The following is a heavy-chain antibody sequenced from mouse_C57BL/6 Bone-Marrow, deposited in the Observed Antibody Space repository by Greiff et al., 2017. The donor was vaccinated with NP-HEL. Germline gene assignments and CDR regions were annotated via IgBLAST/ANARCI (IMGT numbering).Heavy chain of an antibody. CDR3: ARPPLYYP. D-gene: IGHD2-1*01. J-gene: IGHJ3*01. V-gene: IGHV1-42*01. CDR2: INPSTGGT. CDR1: GSSFTGYY. Sequence: EVKVVESGPELVKPGASVKISCTASGSSFTGYYMNWVKQSPEKSLEWIGEINPSTGGTTYNQKFKAKATLTVDKSSSTAYMQLKSLTSEDSAVYYCARPPLYYPWGQGTLVTVAA.